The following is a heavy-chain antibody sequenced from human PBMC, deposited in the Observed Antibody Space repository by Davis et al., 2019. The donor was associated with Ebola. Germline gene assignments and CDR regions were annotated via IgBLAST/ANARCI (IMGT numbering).Heavy chain of an antibody. CDR3: ARKTVADY. V-gene: IGHV3-30*03. CDR2: ISFNGNAK. D-gene: IGHD6-19*01. J-gene: IGHJ4*02. CDR1: GFTFSSYA. Sequence: GGSLRLSCAASGFTFSSYAMHWVRQAPGKGLEWVAVISFNGNAKYYADSVKGRFTISRDNSKNTLYLQMNSLRAEDTAVYYCARKTVADYWGQGTLVTVSS.